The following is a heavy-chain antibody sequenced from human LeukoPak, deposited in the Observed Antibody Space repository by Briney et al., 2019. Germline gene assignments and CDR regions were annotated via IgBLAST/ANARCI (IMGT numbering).Heavy chain of an antibody. Sequence: SETPSLTCAVSGYSISSGYYWGWIRQPPGKGLEWIGSIYHSGSTYYNPSLKSRVTISVDTSKSQFSLKLSSVTAADTAVYYCASADRGIDAFDIWGQGTMVTVSS. CDR1: GYSISSGYY. J-gene: IGHJ3*02. D-gene: IGHD1-14*01. CDR3: ASADRGIDAFDI. V-gene: IGHV4-38-2*01. CDR2: IYHSGST.